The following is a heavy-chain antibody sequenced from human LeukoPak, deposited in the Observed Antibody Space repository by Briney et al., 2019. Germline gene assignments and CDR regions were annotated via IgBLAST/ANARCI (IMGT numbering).Heavy chain of an antibody. CDR2: IYYSGST. D-gene: IGHD1-1*01. J-gene: IGHJ4*02. V-gene: IGHV4-39*01. CDR3: ARLPPGTFDY. CDR1: GGSISSSSYY. Sequence: SSTLSLTCTVSGGSISSSSYYWGWIRQPPGKGLEWIGTIYYSGSTYYNPSLKSRVSISVDTSKNQFSLKLSSVTAADTAVYYCARLPPGTFDYWGQGTLVTVSS.